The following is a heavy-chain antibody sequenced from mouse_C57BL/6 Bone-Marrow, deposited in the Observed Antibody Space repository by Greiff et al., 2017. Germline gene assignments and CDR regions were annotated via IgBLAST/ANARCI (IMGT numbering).Heavy chain of an antibody. CDR1: GYTFTSYW. CDR2: IYPGSGST. V-gene: IGHV1-55*01. Sequence: QVQLQQPGAELVKPGASVKMSCKASGYTFTSYWITWVKQRPGQGLEWIGDIYPGSGSTNYNEKFKGKATLTVDTSSSTAYMQLSSLTSEDSTVYYCARDTAYFDYWGQGTTLTVSS. J-gene: IGHJ2*01. CDR3: ARDTAYFDY.